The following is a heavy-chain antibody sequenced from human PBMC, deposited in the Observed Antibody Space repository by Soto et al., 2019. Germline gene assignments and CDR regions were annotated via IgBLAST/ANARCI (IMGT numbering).Heavy chain of an antibody. CDR3: AHSVVAGLGYYFDC. Sequence: QITLKESGPTLVKPTQTLTLTCTFSGFSLSSTRVAVGWIRQPPGKALEWLALIYWDDDKRYSPFLKSRLTITKETSKNQVVLTMTTMDPVDTATYYCAHSVVAGLGYYFDCWGQGTLVTVSS. D-gene: IGHD6-19*01. J-gene: IGHJ4*02. CDR1: GFSLSSTRVA. CDR2: IYWDDDK. V-gene: IGHV2-5*02.